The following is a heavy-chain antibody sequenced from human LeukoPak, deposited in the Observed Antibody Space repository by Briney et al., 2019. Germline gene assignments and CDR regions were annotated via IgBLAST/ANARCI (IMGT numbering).Heavy chain of an antibody. CDR1: GGSFSGYY. CDR3: ARDGPIFGVTYGMDV. D-gene: IGHD3-3*01. CDR2: INHSGST. V-gene: IGHV4-34*01. Sequence: SETLSLTCAVYGGSFSGYYWSWIRQPPGKGLEWIGEINHSGSTNYNPSLKSRVTISVDTSKNQFSLKLSSVTAADTAVYYCARDGPIFGVTYGMDVWGQGTTVTVSS. J-gene: IGHJ6*02.